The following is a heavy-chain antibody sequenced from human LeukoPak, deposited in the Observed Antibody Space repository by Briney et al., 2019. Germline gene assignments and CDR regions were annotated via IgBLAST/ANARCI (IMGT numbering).Heavy chain of an antibody. CDR2: ISGSGGST. Sequence: GGSLRLSCAASGFTFSSYAMSWVRQAPGKGLEWVSAISGSGGSTYYADSVKGRFTISRDNFKNTLYLQMNSLRAEDTAVYCCATLYSSGWYVPVGYFQHWGQGTLVTVSS. V-gene: IGHV3-23*01. J-gene: IGHJ1*01. CDR1: GFTFSSYA. CDR3: ATLYSSGWYVPVGYFQH. D-gene: IGHD6-19*01.